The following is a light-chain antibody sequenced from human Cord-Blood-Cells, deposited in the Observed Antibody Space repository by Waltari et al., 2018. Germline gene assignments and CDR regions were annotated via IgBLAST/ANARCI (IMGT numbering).Light chain of an antibody. CDR2: DVS. V-gene: IGLV2-14*01. CDR3: SSYTSSSTLV. CDR1: SSDVGGYNY. Sequence: QSALTQPASVSGPPGQSITISCTGTSSDVGGYNYVSWYQQHPGKAPKLLIYDVSNRPSGVSNRFSGSKSANTASLTISGLQAEDEADYYCSSYTSSSTLVFGGGTKLTVL. J-gene: IGLJ2*01.